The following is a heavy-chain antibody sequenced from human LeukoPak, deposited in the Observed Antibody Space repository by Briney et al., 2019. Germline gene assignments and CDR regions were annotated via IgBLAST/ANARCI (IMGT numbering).Heavy chain of an antibody. Sequence: SETLSLTCAVSGGSISRYYWNWIRQPPGKGLEWIGYIFYSGSTSYNPSLKSRVTISVDTSKNQFSLKLSSVTAADTAVYYCARERGVVVTDIPGHYYYMDVWGKGTTVTISS. D-gene: IGHD2-21*02. CDR2: IFYSGST. CDR1: GGSISRYY. CDR3: ARERGVVVTDIPGHYYYMDV. V-gene: IGHV4-59*12. J-gene: IGHJ6*03.